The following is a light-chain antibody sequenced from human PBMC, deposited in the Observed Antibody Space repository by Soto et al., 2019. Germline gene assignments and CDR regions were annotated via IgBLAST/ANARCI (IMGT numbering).Light chain of an antibody. CDR2: GAS. CDR1: QSVSSSY. Sequence: EIVLTQSPGTLYLSPGERATLSCRASQSVSSSYLAWYQQKPGQAPRLLIYGASSRATGIPDRFSGSGSGTDFTLTIIRLEPEDFAVYYCQQYGSSPRITFGQGTRLEIK. J-gene: IGKJ5*01. V-gene: IGKV3-20*01. CDR3: QQYGSSPRIT.